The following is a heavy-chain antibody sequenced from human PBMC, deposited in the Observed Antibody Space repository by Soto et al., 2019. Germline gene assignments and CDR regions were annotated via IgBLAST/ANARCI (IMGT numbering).Heavy chain of an antibody. V-gene: IGHV1-3*01. CDR3: ARERGSRYSSSWYFFDY. CDR1: GYTFTSYA. Sequence: ASVKVSCKASGYTFTSYAMHWVRQAPGQRLEWMGWINAGNGNTKYSQKFQGRVTITRDTSASTAYMELSSLRSEDTAVYYCARERGSRYSSSWYFFDYWGQGTLVTVSS. D-gene: IGHD6-13*01. CDR2: INAGNGNT. J-gene: IGHJ4*02.